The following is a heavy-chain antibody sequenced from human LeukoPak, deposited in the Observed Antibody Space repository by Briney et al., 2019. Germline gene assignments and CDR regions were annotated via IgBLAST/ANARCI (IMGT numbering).Heavy chain of an antibody. J-gene: IGHJ4*02. Sequence: ASVKVSCKASGYSFSGYYIYWVRQAPGQGLEWMGWISLNSSNTNYEQKFQGRVTMTRDTSISTVYMELSRLRSDDTAVYFCARGEAVTAVGIDYWGQGTLVTVSS. CDR1: GYSFSGYY. V-gene: IGHV1-2*02. CDR2: ISLNSSNT. D-gene: IGHD2-21*02. CDR3: ARGEAVTAVGIDY.